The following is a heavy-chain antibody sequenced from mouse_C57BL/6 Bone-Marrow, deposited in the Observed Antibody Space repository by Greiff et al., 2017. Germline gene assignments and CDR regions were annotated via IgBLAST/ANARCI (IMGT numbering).Heavy chain of an antibody. CDR3: ARIKLGQEFAY. V-gene: IGHV1-69*01. Sequence: QVQLKQPGAELVMPGASVKLSCKASGYTFTSYWMHWVKQRPGQGLEWIGEIDPSDSFTNYNQKFKGKSTLSVDKSSSTAYMQLSSLTSEDSAVYYCARIKLGQEFAYWGQGTLVTVSA. J-gene: IGHJ3*01. CDR1: GYTFTSYW. CDR2: IDPSDSFT. D-gene: IGHD4-1*01.